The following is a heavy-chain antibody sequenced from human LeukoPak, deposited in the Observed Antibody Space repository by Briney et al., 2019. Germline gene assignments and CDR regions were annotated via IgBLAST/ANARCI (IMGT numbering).Heavy chain of an antibody. D-gene: IGHD2/OR15-2a*01. J-gene: IGHJ6*02. V-gene: IGHV1-18*04. Sequence: ASVKVSCKASGYTFTGYYMHWVRQAPGQGLEWMGWISAYNGNTNYAQKLQGRVTMTTDTSTSTAYMELRSLRSDDTAVYYCARVGLSYYYYYGMDVWGQGTTVTVSS. CDR3: ARVGLSYYYYYGMDV. CDR1: GYTFTGYY. CDR2: ISAYNGNT.